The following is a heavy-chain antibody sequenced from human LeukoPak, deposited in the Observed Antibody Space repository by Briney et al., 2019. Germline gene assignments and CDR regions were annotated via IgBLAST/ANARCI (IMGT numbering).Heavy chain of an antibody. D-gene: IGHD2-21*02. CDR3: ARGAPTADY. J-gene: IGHJ4*02. V-gene: IGHV4-34*01. Sequence: SETLSLTCAVYGGSFSGYYWSWIRQPPGKGPEWIGEINHSGSTNYNPSLKSRVTISVDTSKNQFSLKLSSVTAADTAVYYCARGAPTADYWGQGTLVTVSS. CDR1: GGSFSGYY. CDR2: INHSGST.